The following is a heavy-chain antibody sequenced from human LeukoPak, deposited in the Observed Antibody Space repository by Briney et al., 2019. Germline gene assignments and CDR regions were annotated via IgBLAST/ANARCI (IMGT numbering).Heavy chain of an antibody. Sequence: GGSLRLSCAASGFTFSNSWMTWVRQAPGKGLEWVGNINQDGSDKHYVESVKGRFTISRDNAKNSLSLQMNSLRVEDTAMYYCATEANPHDGFDIWGRGTMVTVSS. J-gene: IGHJ3*02. D-gene: IGHD4/OR15-4a*01. CDR3: ATEANPHDGFDI. CDR1: GFTFSNSW. V-gene: IGHV3-7*05. CDR2: INQDGSDK.